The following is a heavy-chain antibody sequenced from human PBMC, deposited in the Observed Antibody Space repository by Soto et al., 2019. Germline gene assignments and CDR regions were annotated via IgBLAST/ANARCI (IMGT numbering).Heavy chain of an antibody. Sequence: SETLSLTCTISGGSICSYDWSWIRQPPGKGLEWIGYIYYSGSTNYNPSIKSRVTISVDTSKNQFSLKLSSVTAADTAVYYCARAVWFGEQDYYYYLDVWGKGTTATVSS. CDR2: IYYSGST. CDR3: ARAVWFGEQDYYYYLDV. V-gene: IGHV4-59*01. CDR1: GGSICSYD. J-gene: IGHJ6*03. D-gene: IGHD3-10*01.